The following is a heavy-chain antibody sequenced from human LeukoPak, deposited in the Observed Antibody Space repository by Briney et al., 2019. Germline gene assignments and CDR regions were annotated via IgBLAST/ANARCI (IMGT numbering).Heavy chain of an antibody. J-gene: IGHJ1*01. V-gene: IGHV7-4-1*02. CDR3: ARGRIVGATGYFQH. Sequence: GASVKVSCKASGYTFTSYAMNWVRQAPGQGLEWMGWINTNTGNPTYAQGFTGRFVFSLDTSVSTAYLRISSLKAEDTAVYYCARGRIVGATGYFQHWGQGTLVTVSS. CDR1: GYTFTSYA. D-gene: IGHD1-26*01. CDR2: INTNTGNP.